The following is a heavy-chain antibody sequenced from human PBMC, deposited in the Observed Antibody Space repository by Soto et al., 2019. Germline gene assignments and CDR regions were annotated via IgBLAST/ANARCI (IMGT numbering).Heavy chain of an antibody. Sequence: GGSLRLSCAASGFSFSSYARSWVRQAPGKGLEWVSAGSGSGVSGDYADSVKGRFTISGDNAKNTVYLQMNSRRAEDSAVYYCAKERSAAIPFDYWGQGTLVTVSS. CDR1: GFSFSSYA. V-gene: IGHV3-23*01. J-gene: IGHJ4*02. D-gene: IGHD6-25*01. CDR2: GSGSGVSG. CDR3: AKERSAAIPFDY.